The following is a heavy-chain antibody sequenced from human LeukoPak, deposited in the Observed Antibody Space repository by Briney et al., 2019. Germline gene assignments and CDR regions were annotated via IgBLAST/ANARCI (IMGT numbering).Heavy chain of an antibody. CDR3: ARGTYGYYMDV. CDR2: IYRSAST. Sequence: SEPLSLTCSGSNYSITNSLYWGCLLQPPRKRLVEFGSIYRSASTFYNPSLKSRVTISLDTSKNQFSLKLSSVTAADTAVYFCARGTYGYYMDVWGKGTTVTVSS. V-gene: IGHV4-38-2*02. D-gene: IGHD4-17*01. J-gene: IGHJ6*03. CDR1: NYSITNSLY.